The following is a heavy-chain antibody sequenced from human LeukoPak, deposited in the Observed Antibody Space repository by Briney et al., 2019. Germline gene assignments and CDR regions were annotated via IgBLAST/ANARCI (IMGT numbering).Heavy chain of an antibody. CDR1: GFTFSNYA. J-gene: IGHJ6*02. CDR2: ISYHGSNK. CDR3: ARDRVVRGVIDHYYGMDV. Sequence: GGSLRLSCAASGFTFSNYAMHWVRQPPGKGLEWVAVISYHGSNKYYADSAKGRFTISRDNSKNTLYLQMSGLRTEDTAVYYCARDRVVRGVIDHYYGMDVWGQGTTVTVSS. D-gene: IGHD3-10*01. V-gene: IGHV3-30-3*01.